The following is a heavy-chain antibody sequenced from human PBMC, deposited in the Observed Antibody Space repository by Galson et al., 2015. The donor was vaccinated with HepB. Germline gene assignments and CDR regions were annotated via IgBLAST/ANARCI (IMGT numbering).Heavy chain of an antibody. CDR1: GFTFRSYW. CDR3: ARVRYCSSTTCPGDYFYYMDV. Sequence: SLRLSCAASGFTFRSYWMNWVRQAPGKGLEWVSSISSSSSYIYYADSVKGRFTISRDNAKNSLYLQMNSLRAEDTAVYYCARVRYCSSTTCPGDYFYYMDVWGKGTTVTVSS. V-gene: IGHV3-21*01. CDR2: ISSSSSYI. J-gene: IGHJ6*03. D-gene: IGHD2-2*01.